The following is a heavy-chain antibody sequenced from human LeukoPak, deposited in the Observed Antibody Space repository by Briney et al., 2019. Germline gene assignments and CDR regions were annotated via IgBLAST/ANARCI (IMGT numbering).Heavy chain of an antibody. CDR1: GGSISSGDYY. D-gene: IGHD6-13*01. CDR3: AYSSSWPRYFDY. CDR2: IYYSGST. Sequence: PSETLSLTCTVSGGSISSGDYYWSWIRQPPGKGLEWIGYIYYSGSTYYNPSLKSRVTISVDTSKNQFSLKLSSVTAADTAVYYCAYSSSWPRYFDYWGQGTLVTVSS. V-gene: IGHV4-30-4*08. J-gene: IGHJ4*02.